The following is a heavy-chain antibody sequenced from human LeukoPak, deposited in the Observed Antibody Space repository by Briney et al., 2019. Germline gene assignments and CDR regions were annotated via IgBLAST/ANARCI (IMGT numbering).Heavy chain of an antibody. CDR1: GFTSSSYW. D-gene: IGHD6-13*01. J-gene: IGHJ6*03. CDR2: IKQDGSEK. V-gene: IGHV3-7*01. Sequence: GGSLRLSCAASGFTSSSYWMSWVRQAPGKGLEWVANIKQDGSEKYYVDSVKGRFTISRDNAKNSLYLQMNSLRAEDTAVYYCARVGGDYSSSWYGDYYYYYMDVWGKGTTVTVSS. CDR3: ARVGGDYSSSWYGDYYYYYMDV.